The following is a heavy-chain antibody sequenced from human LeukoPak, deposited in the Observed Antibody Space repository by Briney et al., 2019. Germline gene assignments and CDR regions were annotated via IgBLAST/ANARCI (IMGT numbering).Heavy chain of an antibody. CDR3: ARESHYYDSSGYSPTYYFDY. D-gene: IGHD3-22*01. CDR1: GYTFTSYG. J-gene: IGHJ4*02. V-gene: IGHV1-18*01. Sequence: ASVKVSCKASGYTFTSYGLTWVRQAPGQGLEWMGWISAYNGNTNYAQKFQGRVTMTTDTSTSTAYMELRSLRSDDTAVYYCARESHYYDSSGYSPTYYFDYWGQGTLVTVSS. CDR2: ISAYNGNT.